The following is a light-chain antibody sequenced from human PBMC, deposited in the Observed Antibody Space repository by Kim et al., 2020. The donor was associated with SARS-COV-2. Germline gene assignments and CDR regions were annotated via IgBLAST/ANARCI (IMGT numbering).Light chain of an antibody. V-gene: IGKV3-11*01. CDR1: QSVSGY. CDR2: DVS. Sequence: DIVLTQSPATLSLSPGGRATLSCRASQSVSGYLGWYQQRPGQAPRLLIYDVSKRATDIPARFSGSGSGTDFTLTISTLEPEDSAVYYCQQRGTWPITFGQGTRLEIK. CDR3: QQRGTWPIT. J-gene: IGKJ5*01.